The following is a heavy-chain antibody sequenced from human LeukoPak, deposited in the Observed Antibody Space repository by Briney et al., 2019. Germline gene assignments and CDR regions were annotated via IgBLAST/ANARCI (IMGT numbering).Heavy chain of an antibody. J-gene: IGHJ4*02. CDR3: ARDSVMGAK. CDR2: INPNTGGT. CDR1: GYTLTGYY. D-gene: IGHD1-26*01. Sequence: ASXXVSCMASGYTLTGYYMHWVRQAPGQGLEWMGRINPNTGGTNYAQKFQGRVTMTRDTSISTAYLDLTSLRSDDTAVYYCARDSVMGAKWGQGTLVTVSS. V-gene: IGHV1-2*06.